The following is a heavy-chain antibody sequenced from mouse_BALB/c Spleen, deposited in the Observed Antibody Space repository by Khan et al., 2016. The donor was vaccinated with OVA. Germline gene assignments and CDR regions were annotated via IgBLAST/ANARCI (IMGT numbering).Heavy chain of an antibody. CDR2: IRSKSNNYAT. CDR1: GFTFNTYA. CDR3: VRQPGLRSAWFAY. D-gene: IGHD3-1*01. V-gene: IGHV10-1*02. Sequence: EVQLVESGGGLVQPKGSLKLSCAAAGFTFNTYAMNWVRQAPGKGLEWVARIRSKSNNYATYYADSVKDRFTISRDDSQSMLYLQMNNLKTEDTAMYYAVRQPGLRSAWFAYGGQGTLVTVSA. J-gene: IGHJ3*01.